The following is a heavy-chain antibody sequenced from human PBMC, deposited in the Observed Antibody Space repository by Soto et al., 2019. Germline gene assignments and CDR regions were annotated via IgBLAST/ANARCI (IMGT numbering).Heavy chain of an antibody. V-gene: IGHV3-21*01. Sequence: PGGSLRLSCAASGFTFSSYSMNWVRQAPGKGLEWVSSISSSSSYIYYADSVKGRFTISRDNAKNSLYLQMNSLRAEDTAVYYCARDETAMAYYYYGMDVWGQGTTVTVSS. CDR1: GFTFSSYS. D-gene: IGHD5-18*01. CDR2: ISSSSSYI. J-gene: IGHJ6*02. CDR3: ARDETAMAYYYYGMDV.